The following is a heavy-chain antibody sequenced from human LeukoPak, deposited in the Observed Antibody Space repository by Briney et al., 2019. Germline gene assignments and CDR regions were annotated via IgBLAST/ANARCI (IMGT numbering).Heavy chain of an antibody. CDR3: ATLKTGVRGVMAYFDY. Sequence: ASVKVSCKVSGYTLTELSMHWVRQAPGKGLEWMRGFDPEDGETIYAQKFQGRVTMTEDTSTDTAYMELSSLRSEDTAVYYCATLKTGVRGVMAYFDYGGQGTLSPSPQ. D-gene: IGHD3-10*01. J-gene: IGHJ4*02. CDR2: FDPEDGET. CDR1: GYTLTELS. V-gene: IGHV1-24*01.